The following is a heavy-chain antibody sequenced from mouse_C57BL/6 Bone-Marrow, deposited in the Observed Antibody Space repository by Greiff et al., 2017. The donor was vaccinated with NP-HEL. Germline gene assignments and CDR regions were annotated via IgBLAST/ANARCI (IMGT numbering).Heavy chain of an antibody. Sequence: DVHLVESGGGLVQPGGSLKLSCAASGFTFSDYYMYWVRQTPEKRLEWVAYISNGGGSTYYPDTVKGRFTISRDNAKNTLYLQMSRLKSEDTAMYYCARHLGYYAMDYWGQGTSVTGSS. CDR2: ISNGGGST. CDR3: ARHLGYYAMDY. D-gene: IGHD3-3*01. V-gene: IGHV5-12*01. J-gene: IGHJ4*01. CDR1: GFTFSDYY.